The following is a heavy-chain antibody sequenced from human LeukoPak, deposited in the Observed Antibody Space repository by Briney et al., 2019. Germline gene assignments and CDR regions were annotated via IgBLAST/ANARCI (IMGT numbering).Heavy chain of an antibody. V-gene: IGHV4-59*08. J-gene: IGHJ3*02. D-gene: IGHD2-15*01. CDR3: ARAYCSGGSCYLYDAFDI. CDR1: GGSISSYY. CDR2: IYYSGST. Sequence: SETLSLTCTVSGGSISSYYWSWIRQPPGKGLEWIGYIYYSGSTNYNPSLKSRVTISEDTSKNQFSLKLSSVTAADTAVYYCARAYCSGGSCYLYDAFDIWGQGTMVTVSS.